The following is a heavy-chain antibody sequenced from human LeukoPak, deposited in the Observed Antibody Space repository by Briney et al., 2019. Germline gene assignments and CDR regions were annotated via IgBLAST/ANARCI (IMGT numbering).Heavy chain of an antibody. J-gene: IGHJ4*02. Sequence: ASVKVSCKASGYTFTSYGISWVRQAPGQGLEWMGWISAYDGNTNYAQKLQGRVTMTTDTSTSTAYMELRSLRPDDTAVYYCARGAWPNHYFDYLGQGTLVTVSS. D-gene: IGHD5-12*01. CDR3: ARGAWPNHYFDY. CDR1: GYTFTSYG. V-gene: IGHV1-18*01. CDR2: ISAYDGNT.